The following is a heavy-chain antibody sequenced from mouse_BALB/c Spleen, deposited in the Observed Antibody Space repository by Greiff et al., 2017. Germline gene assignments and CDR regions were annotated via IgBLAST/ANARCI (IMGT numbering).Heavy chain of an antibody. D-gene: IGHD2-1*01. CDR1: GYSITSDYA. Sequence: EVKLVESGPGLVKPSQSLSLTCTVTGYSITSDYAWNWIRQFPGNKLEWMGYISYSGSTSYNPSLKSRISITRDTSKNQFFLQLNSVTTEDTATYYCARPLYYGNYEDAMDYWGQGTSVTVSS. CDR3: ARPLYYGNYEDAMDY. J-gene: IGHJ4*01. V-gene: IGHV3-2*02. CDR2: ISYSGST.